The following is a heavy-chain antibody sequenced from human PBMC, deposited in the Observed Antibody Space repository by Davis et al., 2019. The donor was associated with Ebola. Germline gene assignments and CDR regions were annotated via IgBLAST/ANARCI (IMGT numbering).Heavy chain of an antibody. Sequence: PGGSLRLSCAASGFTFSDYDMNWVRQAPGKGLEWVSSMSTTSSGSAIYYADSVRGRFTFSRDNAKNSLYLQMNSLRAEDTAVYYCARGLTMIQVVPGYWGQGTLVTVSS. CDR2: MSTTSSGSAI. CDR3: ARGLTMIQVVPGY. CDR1: GFTFSDYD. D-gene: IGHD3-22*01. J-gene: IGHJ4*02. V-gene: IGHV3-21*01.